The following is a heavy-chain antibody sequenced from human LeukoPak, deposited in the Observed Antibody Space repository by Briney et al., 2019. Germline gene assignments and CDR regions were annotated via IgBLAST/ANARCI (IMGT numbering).Heavy chain of an antibody. CDR2: INHSEST. D-gene: IGHD2-8*01. CDR3: ARGHVGSYAYYYYYGMDV. J-gene: IGHJ6*02. V-gene: IGHV4-34*01. CDR1: GESFSGYY. Sequence: SETLSLTCAVYGESFSGYYWSWIRQPPGKGLEWIGEINHSESTNYNPSLKSRVTISVDTSKNQFSLKLRSVTAADTAVYYCARGHVGSYAYYYYYGMDVWGQGTTVTVSS.